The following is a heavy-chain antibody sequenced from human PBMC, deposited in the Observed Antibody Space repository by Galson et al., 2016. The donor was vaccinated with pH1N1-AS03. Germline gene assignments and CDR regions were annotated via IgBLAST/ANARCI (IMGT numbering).Heavy chain of an antibody. CDR2: ITSSGGSGSTI. D-gene: IGHD3-9*01. J-gene: IGHJ4*02. V-gene: IGHV3-11*01. Sequence: SLRLSCAASGFTFGDYYMSWIRQAPGKGLEWISCITSSGGSGSTIYYADSVKGRSTISRDNAKNSLYLQMNSLRADDTAVYFCARGWYDIWTGYLVDPFDYWGQGALVTVSS. CDR3: ARGWYDIWTGYLVDPFDY. CDR1: GFTFGDYY.